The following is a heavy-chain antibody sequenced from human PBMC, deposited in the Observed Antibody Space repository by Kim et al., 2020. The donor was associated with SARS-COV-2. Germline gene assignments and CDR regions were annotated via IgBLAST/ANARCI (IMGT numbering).Heavy chain of an antibody. CDR1: GFIFSNYG. V-gene: IGHV3-33*05. CDR2: ISYDGTKK. CDR3: ARISDGSGIYSRFYYYAMDV. Sequence: GGSRRLSCAASGFIFSNYGMHWVRQAPGKGLEWVAVISYDGTKKYYANSVKGRFTISRDNSKNTLYLQMNSLRAEDTAVYYCARISDGSGIYSRFYYYAMDVWGQGTTVTVSS. J-gene: IGHJ6*02. D-gene: IGHD3-10*01.